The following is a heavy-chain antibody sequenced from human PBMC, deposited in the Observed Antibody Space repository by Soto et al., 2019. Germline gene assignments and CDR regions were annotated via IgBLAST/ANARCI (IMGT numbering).Heavy chain of an antibody. CDR2: ISGSGGST. J-gene: IGHJ6*02. CDR3: VKVLRNGVHVIAWDV. V-gene: IGHV3-23*01. Sequence: EEQLLESGGGLVQRGGSLRLSCAASGFTFNNYAMSWVRQAPGKGLEWVSGISGSGGSTYYSVKGPFTVSRDNAKSTLYLRMNRLRADDTAIYSCVKVLRNGVHVIAWDVWGQGTAVTVSS. D-gene: IGHD1-1*01. CDR1: GFTFNNYA.